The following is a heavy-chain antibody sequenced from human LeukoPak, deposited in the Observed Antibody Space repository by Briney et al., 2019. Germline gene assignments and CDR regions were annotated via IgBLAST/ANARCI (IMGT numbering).Heavy chain of an antibody. CDR1: GFTFSSYA. Sequence: GRPLRLSCAASGFTFSSYAMHWVRQAPGKGLEWVAVISYDGSNKYYADSVKGRFTISRDNSKNTLYLQMNSLRAEDTAVYYCAREPALVVAAIGTRNEMGWFDPWGQGTLVTVSS. D-gene: IGHD2-15*01. CDR2: ISYDGSNK. J-gene: IGHJ5*02. CDR3: AREPALVVAAIGTRNEMGWFDP. V-gene: IGHV3-30-3*01.